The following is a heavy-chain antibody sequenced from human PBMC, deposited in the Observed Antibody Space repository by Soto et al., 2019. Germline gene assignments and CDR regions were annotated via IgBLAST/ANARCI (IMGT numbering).Heavy chain of an antibody. J-gene: IGHJ6*02. CDR2: ISYDGSNK. CDR3: AKDRGLRCVNGYHYGMDV. D-gene: IGHD4-17*01. CDR1: GFTFSNYG. Sequence: QVQLVESGGGVVQPGRSLRLSCAASGFTFSNYGINWVRQAPGKGLECVSVISYDGSNKIFADSVKGRFTISRDNSKNTVYPQMNSLRAEDTAIYYCAKDRGLRCVNGYHYGMDVWGPGTTVTVSS. V-gene: IGHV3-30*18.